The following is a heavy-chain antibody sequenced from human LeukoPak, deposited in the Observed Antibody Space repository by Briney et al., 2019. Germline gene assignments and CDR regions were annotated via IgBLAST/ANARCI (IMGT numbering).Heavy chain of an antibody. V-gene: IGHV4-34*01. CDR2: INHSGST. J-gene: IGHJ4*02. Sequence: SETLSLTCAVYGGSFSGYYWSWIRQPPGKGLEWIGEINHSGSTNYNPSLKSRVTISVDTSKNQFSLKLSSVTAADTAVYYCGRFTKVVGFDYWGQGVLVTVSS. CDR3: GRFTKVVGFDY. CDR1: GGSFSGYY. D-gene: IGHD4-23*01.